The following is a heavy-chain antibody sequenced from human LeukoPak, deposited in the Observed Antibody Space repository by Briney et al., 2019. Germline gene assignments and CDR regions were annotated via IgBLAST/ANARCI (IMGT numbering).Heavy chain of an antibody. CDR2: IYYSGST. CDR1: GGSISSTDSC. V-gene: IGHV4-30-4*08. J-gene: IGHJ4*02. D-gene: IGHD1-14*01. Sequence: SETLSLTCTVSGGSISSTDSCWSWIRQPPGKGLDWIGYIYYSGSTYYNPSLKSRVTISIDTSKNQFSLKLSSVTAADTAVYYCARANYGNRKIDYWGQGTLVTVSS. CDR3: ARANYGNRKIDY.